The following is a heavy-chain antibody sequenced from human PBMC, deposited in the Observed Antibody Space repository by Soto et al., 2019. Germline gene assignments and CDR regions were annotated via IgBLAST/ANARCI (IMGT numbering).Heavy chain of an antibody. CDR1: GDSVSSNIAA. CDR3: ARDQWIQLWLNYYGMDV. Sequence: PSQTLSLTCAISGDSVSSNIAAWIWIRQSPSRGLEWLGRAYYRSKWYNDYALSVKSRITINPDTSKNQFSLQLNSVTPEDTAVYYCARDQWIQLWLNYYGMDVWGQGTTVTVSS. V-gene: IGHV6-1*01. D-gene: IGHD5-18*01. CDR2: AYYRSKWYN. J-gene: IGHJ6*02.